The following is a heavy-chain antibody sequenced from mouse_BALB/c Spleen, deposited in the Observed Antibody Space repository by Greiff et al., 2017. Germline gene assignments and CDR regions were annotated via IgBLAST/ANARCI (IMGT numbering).Heavy chain of an antibody. CDR1: GYTFTSYW. CDR2: IYPGSGST. D-gene: IGHD3-2*01. CDR3: TRGDSSGYFY. V-gene: IGHV1S22*01. J-gene: IGHJ2*03. Sequence: LQQPGSELVRPGASVKLSCKASGYTFTSYWMHWVKQRHGQGLEWIGNIYPGSGSTNYDEKFKSKGTLTVDTSSSPAYMHLSSLTSEDSAVCYCTRGDSSGYFYGGQGTSRTVST.